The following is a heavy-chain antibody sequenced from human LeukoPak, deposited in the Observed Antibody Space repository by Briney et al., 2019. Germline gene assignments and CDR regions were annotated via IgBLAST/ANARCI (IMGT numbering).Heavy chain of an antibody. D-gene: IGHD3-10*01. V-gene: IGHV1-24*01. CDR3: ARDPHYYYGSGSYNYFDY. Sequence: ASVKVSRKVSGYTLTELSMHWVRQAPGKGLEWMGGFDPEDGETIYAQKFQGRVTMTEDTSTDTAYMELSSLRSEDTAVYYCARDPHYYYGSGSYNYFDYWGQGPLVTVS. CDR2: FDPEDGET. J-gene: IGHJ4*02. CDR1: GYTLTELS.